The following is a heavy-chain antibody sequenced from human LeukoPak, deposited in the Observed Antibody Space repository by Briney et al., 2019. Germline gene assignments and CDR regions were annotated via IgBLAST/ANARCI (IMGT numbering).Heavy chain of an antibody. CDR1: GGSFSDYH. D-gene: IGHD6-13*01. CDR3: ARVPPLYSSHSGMDV. CDR2: INNSGIS. V-gene: IGHV4-34*01. Sequence: PSETLSLTCAVYGGSFSDYHWSWIRQPPGKGLEWIGEINNSGISNYNPSLRSRVTISVDTSKNQFSLKLSSVTAADTAVYYCARVPPLYSSHSGMDVWGHGTTVTVSS. J-gene: IGHJ6*02.